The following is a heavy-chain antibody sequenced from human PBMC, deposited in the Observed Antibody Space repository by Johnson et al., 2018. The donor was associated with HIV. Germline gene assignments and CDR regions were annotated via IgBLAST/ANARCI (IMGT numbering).Heavy chain of an antibody. Sequence: VQLVESGGGLVQPGGSLRLSCAASGFTFSSYWMSWVRQAPGKGLEWVANIKQDGSEKYYVDSVKGRFTISRDNSKNTLYLQMNSLRAEDTAVYYCASWSWGLRWSGFDIWGQGTMVTVSS. V-gene: IGHV3-7*01. CDR1: GFTFSSYW. J-gene: IGHJ3*02. CDR2: IKQDGSEK. D-gene: IGHD4-23*01. CDR3: ASWSWGLRWSGFDI.